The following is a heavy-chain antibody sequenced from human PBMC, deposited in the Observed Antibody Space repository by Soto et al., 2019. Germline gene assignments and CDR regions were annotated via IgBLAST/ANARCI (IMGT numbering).Heavy chain of an antibody. V-gene: IGHV4-61*01. CDR1: GVSVSSGSYI. CDR2: IYYSGST. CDR3: ARGIEGWDQGSYSYGIDV. Sequence: QVQLQESGPGLVKPSETLSLTCTVSGVSVSSGSYIWNWIRPPPGKGLEWIGYIYYSGSTNYNPSLTSRVTISVDTSKNQFSRKLSSVTAADTAVYYCARGIEGWDQGSYSYGIDVWGQGTTVTVSS. D-gene: IGHD6-19*01. J-gene: IGHJ6*02.